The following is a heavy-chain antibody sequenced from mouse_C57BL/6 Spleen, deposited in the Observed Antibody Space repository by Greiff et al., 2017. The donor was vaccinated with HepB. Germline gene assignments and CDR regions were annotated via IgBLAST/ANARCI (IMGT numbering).Heavy chain of an antibody. CDR3: TRGYYGSSGAMDY. J-gene: IGHJ4*01. D-gene: IGHD1-1*01. Sequence: EVKLMESGEGLVKPGGSLKLSCAASGFAFSSYAMSWVRQTPEKRLEWVAYISSGGDYIYYGDTVKGRFTISRDNARNTLYLQMSSLKSEDTAMYYCTRGYYGSSGAMDYWGQGTSVTVSS. V-gene: IGHV5-9-1*02. CDR2: ISSGGDYI. CDR1: GFAFSSYA.